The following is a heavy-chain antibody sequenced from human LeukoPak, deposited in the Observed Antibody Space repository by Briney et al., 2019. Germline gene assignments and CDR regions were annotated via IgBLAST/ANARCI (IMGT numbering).Heavy chain of an antibody. CDR2: IYYSGST. V-gene: IGHV4-59*01. J-gene: IGHJ4*02. D-gene: IGHD6-19*01. CDR1: GGSISSYY. CDR3: AKDGGIAVAGKGSVFDY. Sequence: SETLSLTCTVSGGSISSYYWNWIRQPPGKGLEWIGYIYYSGSTNYNPSLKSRVTISVDTSKNQFSLRLSSVTAADTAVYYCAKDGGIAVAGKGSVFDYWGQGTLVTVSS.